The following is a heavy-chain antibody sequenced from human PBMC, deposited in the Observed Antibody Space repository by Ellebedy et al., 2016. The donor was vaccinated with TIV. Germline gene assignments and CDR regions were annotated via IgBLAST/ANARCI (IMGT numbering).Heavy chain of an antibody. CDR3: TRGARGSGSFS. V-gene: IGHV3-53*01. CDR2: IYSGGTT. J-gene: IGHJ5*02. D-gene: IGHD3-10*01. CDR1: GFTVSNSY. Sequence: GGSLRLSCAASGFTVSNSYLSWVRQAPGRVPEWVSVIYSGGTTYYSGSVKGRFTISRDNSKNTVYLQMNSLRVEDTAVYYCTRGARGSGSFSWGQGTLVTVSS.